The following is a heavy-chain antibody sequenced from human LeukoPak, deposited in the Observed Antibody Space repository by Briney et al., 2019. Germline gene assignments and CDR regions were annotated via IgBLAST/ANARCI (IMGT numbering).Heavy chain of an antibody. V-gene: IGHV4-39*01. CDR2: VYSSGST. D-gene: IGHD6-19*01. CDR3: ARQVFGSSGWNSHFDY. CDR1: GDSISSARNY. J-gene: IGHJ4*02. Sequence: SETLSLTCSVSGDSISSARNYWGWIRQSPGKGLEWLASVYSSGSTHSNPSLTSRVSISIDTSKNQFSLKLSSVTAADTAVYYCARQVFGSSGWNSHFDYWGQGTLVTVSS.